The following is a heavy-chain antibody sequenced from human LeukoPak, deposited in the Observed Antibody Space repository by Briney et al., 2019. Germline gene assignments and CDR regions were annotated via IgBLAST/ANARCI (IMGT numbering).Heavy chain of an antibody. V-gene: IGHV4-30-2*01. CDR1: GGSISSGGYS. J-gene: IGHJ6*02. CDR2: IYHSGST. CDR3: ARDRDYDSSGYGMDV. D-gene: IGHD3-22*01. Sequence: KSSETLSLTCIVSGGSISSGGYSWSWIRQPPGKGLEWIGYIYHSGSTYYNPSLKSRVTISVDRSKNQFSLKLSSVTAADTAVYYCARDRDYDSSGYGMDVWGQGTTVTVSS.